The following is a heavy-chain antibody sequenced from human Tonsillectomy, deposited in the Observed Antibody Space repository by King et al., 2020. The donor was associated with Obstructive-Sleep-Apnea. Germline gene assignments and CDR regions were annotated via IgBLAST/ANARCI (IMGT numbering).Heavy chain of an antibody. D-gene: IGHD2-2*01. CDR1: GCYISTYY. CDR3: ARTSYCSTTSCYSDNAFDI. V-gene: IGHV4-4*07. Sequence: QLQESGPGLVKPSETLALTCAVSGCYISTYYGSWIRQPAGKGLEWIGRIYTSASTNYNPSLKSRVTMSVDTSTNQFSLKLSSVTAADTAMYYCARTSYCSTTSCYSDNAFDIWGQGTMVTVSS. CDR2: IYTSAST. J-gene: IGHJ3*02.